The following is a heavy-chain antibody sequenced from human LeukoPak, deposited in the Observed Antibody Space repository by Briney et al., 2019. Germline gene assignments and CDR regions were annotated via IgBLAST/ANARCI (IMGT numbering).Heavy chain of an antibody. D-gene: IGHD3-10*01. V-gene: IGHV3-30*18. Sequence: PGGSLRLSGAASGFTFSSYGMHWVRQAPGKGLEWVAVISYDGSNKYYADSVKGRFTISRDNSKNTLYLQMNSLRAEDTAVYYCAKDSILWFGEPTPEYDYWGQGTLVTVSS. J-gene: IGHJ4*02. CDR3: AKDSILWFGEPTPEYDY. CDR1: GFTFSSYG. CDR2: ISYDGSNK.